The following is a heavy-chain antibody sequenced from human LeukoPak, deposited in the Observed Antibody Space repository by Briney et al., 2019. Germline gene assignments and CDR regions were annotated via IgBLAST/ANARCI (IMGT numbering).Heavy chain of an antibody. V-gene: IGHV3-73*01. CDR2: IRSKANSYAT. Sequence: PGGSLKLSCAASGFTFSGSAMHWVRQASGKGLEWVGRIRSKANSYATAYAASVKGRLTISRDDSKNTAYLQMNSLKTEDTAVYYCTRLKGGWAFDYWGQGTLDTVSS. J-gene: IGHJ4*02. CDR3: TRLKGGWAFDY. D-gene: IGHD5-12*01. CDR1: GFTFSGSA.